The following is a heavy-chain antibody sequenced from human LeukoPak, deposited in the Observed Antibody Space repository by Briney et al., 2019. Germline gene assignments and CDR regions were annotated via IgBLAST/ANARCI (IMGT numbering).Heavy chain of an antibody. CDR3: ASSQVGYFDY. Sequence: SGGSLRLSCAASGFTFSSYEMSWVRQAPGKGLEWVSYISSSGSTIYYADSVKGRFTISRDNAKNSLYLQMNSLRAEDTAVYYCASSQVGYFDYWGQGTLVTVSS. J-gene: IGHJ4*02. D-gene: IGHD2-2*01. CDR1: GFTFSSYE. V-gene: IGHV3-48*03. CDR2: ISSSGSTI.